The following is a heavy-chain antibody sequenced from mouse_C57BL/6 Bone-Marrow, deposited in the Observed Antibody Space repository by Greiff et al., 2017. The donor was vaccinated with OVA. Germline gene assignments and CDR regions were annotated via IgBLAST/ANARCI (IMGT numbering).Heavy chain of an antibody. CDR2: IDPANGNT. Sequence: VQLQQSVAELVRPGASVKLSCTASGFNIKNTYMHWVKQRPEQGLEWIGRIDPANGNTKYAPKFQGKATITADTSSNTAYLQLSSLTSEDTASYYCAGWLPWDYYAMDYWGQGTSVTVSS. CDR3: AGWLPWDYYAMDY. CDR1: GFNIKNTY. J-gene: IGHJ4*01. D-gene: IGHD2-2*01. V-gene: IGHV14-3*01.